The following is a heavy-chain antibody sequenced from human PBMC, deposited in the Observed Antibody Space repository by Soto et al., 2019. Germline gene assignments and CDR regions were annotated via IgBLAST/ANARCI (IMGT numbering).Heavy chain of an antibody. Sequence: QVQLQQWGAGLLKPSETLSLTCAVYGGSFSGYYWSWIRQPPGKGLEWFGEINHSGSTNYNPSLKSRVTISVDTSKNQFSLKLSSVTAADTAVYYCARGSGYDPPRDWGQGTLVTVSS. J-gene: IGHJ4*02. D-gene: IGHD5-12*01. CDR2: INHSGST. CDR1: GGSFSGYY. CDR3: ARGSGYDPPRD. V-gene: IGHV4-34*01.